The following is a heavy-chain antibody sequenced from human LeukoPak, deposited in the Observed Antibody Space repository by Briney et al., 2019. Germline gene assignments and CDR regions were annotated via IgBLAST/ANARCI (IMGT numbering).Heavy chain of an antibody. CDR1: GFTFGSPW. Sequence: GGSLRLSCAASGFTFGSPWMHWVRQAPGKGLEWVSGISWNSGSIGYADSVKGRFTISRDNAKNSLYLQMNSLRAEDTALYYCAKDIGGLYGDYPFDYWGQGTLVTVSS. J-gene: IGHJ4*02. CDR2: ISWNSGSI. D-gene: IGHD4-17*01. V-gene: IGHV3-9*01. CDR3: AKDIGGLYGDYPFDY.